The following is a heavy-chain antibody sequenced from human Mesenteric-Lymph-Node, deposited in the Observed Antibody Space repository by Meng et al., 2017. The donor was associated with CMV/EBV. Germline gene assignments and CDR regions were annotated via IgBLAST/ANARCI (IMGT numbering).Heavy chain of an antibody. CDR1: GVPFSTYG. Sequence: GESLKISCAVSGVPFSTYGMHWVRQAPGKGLQWVAFILYDGSNKYYVDSVKGRFTTSRDNSKKMLYLQMNNLRAEDTAVYYCAKDQREGYQLLYGMDVWGQGTTVTVSS. V-gene: IGHV3-30*02. CDR2: ILYDGSNK. CDR3: AKDQREGYQLLYGMDV. D-gene: IGHD2-2*01. J-gene: IGHJ6*02.